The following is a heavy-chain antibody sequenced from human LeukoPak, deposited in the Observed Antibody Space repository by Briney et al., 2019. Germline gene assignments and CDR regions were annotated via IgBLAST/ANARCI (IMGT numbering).Heavy chain of an antibody. J-gene: IGHJ5*02. CDR2: IYYSGST. D-gene: IGHD3-10*01. Sequence: SETLSLTCTVSGGSISSGGYYWSWIRQHPGKGLEWIGYIYYSGSTYYNPSLKSRVTISVDTSKNQFSLKLSSVTAADTAVYYCARRLMVRGDKWFDPWGQGTLVTVSS. CDR3: ARRLMVRGDKWFDP. CDR1: GGSISSGGYY. V-gene: IGHV4-31*03.